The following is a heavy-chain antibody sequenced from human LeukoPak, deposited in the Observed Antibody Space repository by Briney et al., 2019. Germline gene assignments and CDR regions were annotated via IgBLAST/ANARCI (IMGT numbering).Heavy chain of an antibody. V-gene: IGHV3-64*01. CDR2: ISSNGGGT. D-gene: IGHD3-10*01. Sequence: PPGGSLRLSCAASGFTFSSYVMHWVRQAPGKGLEFVSLISSNGGGTYYANSVKGRFTISRDNSKNTLYLQMGSLRAENMAVYYCARFGEDASGRSWNAFEIWAKGQWSPSLQ. J-gene: IGHJ3*02. CDR1: GFTFSSYV. CDR3: ARFGEDASGRSWNAFEI.